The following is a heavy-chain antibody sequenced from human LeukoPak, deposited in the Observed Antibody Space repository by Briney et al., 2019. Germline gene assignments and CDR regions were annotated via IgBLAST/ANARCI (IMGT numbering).Heavy chain of an antibody. V-gene: IGHV4-38-2*02. D-gene: IGHD3-10*01. J-gene: IGHJ5*02. CDR3: ARFRGSGSYWWFDP. CDR1: GYSISSGYY. Sequence: SETLSLTCTVSGYSISSGYYWGWIRQPPGKGLEWIGSIYHSGSTYYNPSLKSRVTISVDTSKNQVSLKLSSVTAADTAVYYCARFRGSGSYWWFDPWGQGTLVTVSS. CDR2: IYHSGST.